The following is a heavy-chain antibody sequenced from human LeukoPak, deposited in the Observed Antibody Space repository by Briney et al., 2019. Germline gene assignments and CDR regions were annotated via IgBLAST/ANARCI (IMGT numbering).Heavy chain of an antibody. D-gene: IGHD2-15*01. V-gene: IGHV4-59*01. J-gene: IGHJ4*02. Sequence: PSETLSLTCTVSGGSLSSYYWSWIRQPPGKGLEWIGYIYYSGSTNYNPSLKSRVTISVDTSKNQFSLKLNSVTAADTAVYYCAREGEVPHCSGGSCYDYWGQGTLVTVSP. CDR1: GGSLSSYY. CDR2: IYYSGST. CDR3: AREGEVPHCSGGSCYDY.